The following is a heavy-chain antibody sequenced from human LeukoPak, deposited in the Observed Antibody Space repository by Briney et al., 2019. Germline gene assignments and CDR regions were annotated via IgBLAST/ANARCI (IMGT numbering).Heavy chain of an antibody. Sequence: SETLSLTCAVYGGSFSGYYWSWIRQPPGKGLEWIGEINHSGSTNYNPSLKSRVTISVDTSKNQFSLKLSSVTAADTAVYYCARGIRYGDNCDYWGQGTLVIVSS. CDR1: GGSFSGYY. CDR3: ARGIRYGDNCDY. D-gene: IGHD4-17*01. CDR2: INHSGST. J-gene: IGHJ4*02. V-gene: IGHV4-34*01.